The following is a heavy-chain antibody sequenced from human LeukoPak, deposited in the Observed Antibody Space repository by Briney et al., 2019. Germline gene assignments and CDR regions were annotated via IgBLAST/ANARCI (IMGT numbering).Heavy chain of an antibody. D-gene: IGHD6-13*01. J-gene: IGHJ3*01. V-gene: IGHV3-23*01. CDR1: GFTVSSYG. CDR3: AKARIASAGTGAFDV. CDR2: FSATDGSA. Sequence: SGGSLRLSCAASGFTVSSYGMTWVRQAPGKGLEWVSAFSATDGSAQYAESVKGRFTISRDNSKNSLYLQMNSPRDEDTAVYYCAKARIASAGTGAFDVWGQGTMVTVSS.